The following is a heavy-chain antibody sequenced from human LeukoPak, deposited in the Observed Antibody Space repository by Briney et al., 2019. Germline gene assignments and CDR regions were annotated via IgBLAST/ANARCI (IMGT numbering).Heavy chain of an antibody. CDR3: AREAISRGIIDY. J-gene: IGHJ4*02. Sequence: GASVKVSCNASGYTFTDHYIHWVRQAPGQGLEWMGWISPDSGGTHYAQKFQGRVIMTRETYINTAYIKMSRLMYYDKAVYWCAREAISRGIIDYWGQGPLVTVSS. V-gene: IGHV1-2*02. CDR1: GYTFTDHY. D-gene: IGHD3-10*01. CDR2: ISPDSGGT.